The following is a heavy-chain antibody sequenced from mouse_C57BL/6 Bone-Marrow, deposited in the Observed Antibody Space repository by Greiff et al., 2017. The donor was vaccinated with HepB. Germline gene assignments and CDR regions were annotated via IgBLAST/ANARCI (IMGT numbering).Heavy chain of an antibody. CDR1: GYTFSDYE. D-gene: IGHD1-1*01. V-gene: IGHV1-15*01. CDR3: TRDGSSPAWFAY. CDR2: IGPETGGT. J-gene: IGHJ3*01. Sequence: GQLPQSGAGLVRAGGSMTLSRKGSGYTFSDYEKHRGEETPVHGLEWIGAIGPETGGTAFNQKFKGKAILTADKSSSTAYMELRSLTSEDSAVYYCTRDGSSPAWFAYWGQGTLVTVSA.